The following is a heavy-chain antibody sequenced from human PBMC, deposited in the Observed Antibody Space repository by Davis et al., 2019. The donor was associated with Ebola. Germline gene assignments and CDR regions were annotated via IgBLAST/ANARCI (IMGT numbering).Heavy chain of an antibody. V-gene: IGHV4-34*01. CDR1: GGSSSGYY. Sequence: MPSETLSLTCAVYGGSSSGYYWSWIRQPPGKGLEWIGEINHSGSTNYNPSLKSRVTISVDTSKNQFSLKLSSVTAAATAVYYCARMKGNYSPPGFVWGQGTLVTVSS. J-gene: IGHJ4*02. CDR3: ARMKGNYSPPGFV. CDR2: INHSGST. D-gene: IGHD3-10*01.